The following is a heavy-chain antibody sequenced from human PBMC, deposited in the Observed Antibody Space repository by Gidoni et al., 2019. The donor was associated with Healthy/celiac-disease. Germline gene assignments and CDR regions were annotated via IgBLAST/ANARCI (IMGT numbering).Heavy chain of an antibody. CDR2: ISYDGSNK. V-gene: IGHV3-30*04. J-gene: IGHJ2*01. Sequence: QVQLVESGGGVVQPGRSLRLSCAASGFTFRSYAMHWVRQAPGKGLEGVAVISYDGSNKYYADSVKGRFTISRDNSKNTLYLQMNSLRAEDTAVYYCARDHQQQLGFWYFDLWGRGTLVTVSS. CDR3: ARDHQQQLGFWYFDL. D-gene: IGHD6-13*01. CDR1: GFTFRSYA.